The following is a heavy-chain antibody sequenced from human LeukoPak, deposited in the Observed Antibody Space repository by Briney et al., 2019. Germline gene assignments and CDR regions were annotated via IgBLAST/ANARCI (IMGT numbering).Heavy chain of an antibody. CDR1: GGSISSGDYS. V-gene: IGHV4-30-4*01. D-gene: IGHD3-22*01. CDR2: MYYSGST. J-gene: IGHJ5*02. CDR3: ARPYYYDSRIDP. Sequence: PSETLSLTCTVSGGSISSGDYSWSWLRQPPGKGLEWIGYMYYSGSTYYNPSLKSRATISVDTSKNQFSLKLSSVTAADTAVYYCARPYYYDSRIDPWGQGTLVTVSS.